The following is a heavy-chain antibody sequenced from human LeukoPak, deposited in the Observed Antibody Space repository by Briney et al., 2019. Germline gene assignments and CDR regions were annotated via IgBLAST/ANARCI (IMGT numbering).Heavy chain of an antibody. CDR2: IIPIFGTA. CDR3: AENYYDSNRLRPPYGMDV. CDR1: GFTFSSYA. V-gene: IGHV1-69*01. J-gene: IGHJ6*02. D-gene: IGHD3-22*01. Sequence: GGSLRLSCAASGFTFSSYAISWVRQAPGQGLEWMGGIIPIFGTANYAQKFQGRVTITADGSTSTAYMELSSLRFEDTAVYYCAENYYDSNRLRPPYGMDVWGQGTTVTVSS.